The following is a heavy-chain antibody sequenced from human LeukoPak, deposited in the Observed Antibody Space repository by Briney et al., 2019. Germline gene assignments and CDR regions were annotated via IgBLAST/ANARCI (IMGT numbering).Heavy chain of an antibody. CDR1: GGSISSYY. CDR3: ARVEGGYDLGLFDY. J-gene: IGHJ4*02. D-gene: IGHD5-12*01. V-gene: IGHV4-4*07. Sequence: SETLSLTCTVSGGSISSYYWSWIRQPAGKGLEWIGRIYTSGSTNYNPSLKSRVTMSVDTSKNQLSLKLSSVTAADTAVYYCARVEGGYDLGLFDYWGQGTLVTVSS. CDR2: IYTSGST.